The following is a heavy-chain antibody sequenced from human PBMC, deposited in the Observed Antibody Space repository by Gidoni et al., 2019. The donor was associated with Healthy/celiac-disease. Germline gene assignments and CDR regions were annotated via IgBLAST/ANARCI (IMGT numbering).Heavy chain of an antibody. CDR3: ARLVSVLLWFGESNNRFDP. Sequence: QVQLQQWGAGLLQPSETLSLTCAVYGVSFSGYYWSWIRQPPGKGLAWIGEINHNGSTNYNPSRKSRVTISVDTSKNQFSLKLSSVTAADTAVYYCARLVSVLLWFGESNNRFDPWGQGTLVTVSS. J-gene: IGHJ5*02. CDR1: GVSFSGYY. D-gene: IGHD3-10*01. CDR2: INHNGST. V-gene: IGHV4-34*01.